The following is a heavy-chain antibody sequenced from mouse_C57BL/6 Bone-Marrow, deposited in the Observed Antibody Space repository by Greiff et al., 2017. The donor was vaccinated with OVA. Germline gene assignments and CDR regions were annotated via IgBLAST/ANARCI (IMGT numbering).Heavy chain of an antibody. CDR1: GFSLTSYG. CDR2: IWSGGST. D-gene: IGHD1-1*01. CDR3: ARNYYYGSSFPYYAMDY. V-gene: IGHV2-2*01. Sequence: VQLQQSGPGLVQPSQSLSITCTVSGFSLTSYGVHWVRQSPGKGLEWLGVIWSGGSTDYNAAFISRLSISKDNSKSQVFFKMNSLQADDTAIYYCARNYYYGSSFPYYAMDYWGQGTSVTVSS. J-gene: IGHJ4*01.